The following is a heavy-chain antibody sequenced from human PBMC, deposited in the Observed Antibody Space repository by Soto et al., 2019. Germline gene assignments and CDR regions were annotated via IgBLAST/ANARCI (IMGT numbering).Heavy chain of an antibody. D-gene: IGHD3-16*02. Sequence: SETLSLTCTVSGGSISSYYWSWIRQPPGKGLEWIGYIYYSGSTNYNPSLKRRVSISVDTSKNQFSLRLTSMTAADTAVYYCARTEYRNKFVIYYYGMDVWGQGTTVTVS. J-gene: IGHJ6*02. V-gene: IGHV4-59*01. CDR3: ARTEYRNKFVIYYYGMDV. CDR2: IYYSGST. CDR1: GGSISSYY.